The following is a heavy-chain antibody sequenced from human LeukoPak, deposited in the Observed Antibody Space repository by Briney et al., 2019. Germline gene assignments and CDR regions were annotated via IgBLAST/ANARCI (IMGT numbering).Heavy chain of an antibody. CDR1: GDTFSRYA. V-gene: IGHV1-69*13. D-gene: IGHD3-16*01. CDR2: IIPVLSTA. J-gene: IGHJ6*03. Sequence: SVKVSCTASGDTFSRYAISWVRQAPGQGLEWMGGIIPVLSTANYAQKFQDRVTITADESTSTNYMELSSLKSEDTAVYYCATTGGDIYYYYMDVWGKGTTVTISS. CDR3: ATTGGDIYYYYMDV.